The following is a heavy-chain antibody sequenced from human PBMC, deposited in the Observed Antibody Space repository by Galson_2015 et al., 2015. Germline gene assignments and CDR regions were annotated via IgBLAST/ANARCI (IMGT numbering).Heavy chain of an antibody. Sequence: SGSTNYNPSLKSRVTISVDKSKNQFSLKLSSVTAADTAVYDCARETTYGGAYYYYYMDVWGKGTTVTVSS. CDR3: ARETTYGGAYYYYYMDV. D-gene: IGHD4-11*01. J-gene: IGHJ6*03. CDR2: SGST. V-gene: IGHV4-4*02.